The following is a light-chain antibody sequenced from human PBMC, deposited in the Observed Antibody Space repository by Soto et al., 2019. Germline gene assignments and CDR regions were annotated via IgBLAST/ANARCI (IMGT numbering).Light chain of an antibody. Sequence: VLTQSPGTLSLSPGDRDSLSCRASQNLSRYFLDWYQHIPGQAPRLLISGASRRETGIQARFSCSGAGPECTRPISSLEPEDVPVDYCQQRSNWTITFGQGTRLEIK. CDR3: QQRSNWTIT. CDR2: GAS. V-gene: IGKV3D-11*02. J-gene: IGKJ5*01. CDR1: QNLSRY.